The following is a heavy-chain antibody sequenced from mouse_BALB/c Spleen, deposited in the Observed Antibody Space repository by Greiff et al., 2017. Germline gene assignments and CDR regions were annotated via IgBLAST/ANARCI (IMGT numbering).Heavy chain of an antibody. CDR2: INPSNGGT. Sequence: VQLQQPGAELVKPGASVKLSCKASGYTFTSYYMYWVKQRPGQGLEWIGGINPSNGGTNFNEKFKSKATLTVDKSSSTAYMQLSSLTSEDSAVYYWTVYGNCWYFDVWGAGTTVTVSA. D-gene: IGHD2-1*01. J-gene: IGHJ1*01. CDR1: GYTFTSYY. CDR3: TVYGNCWYFDV. V-gene: IGHV1S81*02.